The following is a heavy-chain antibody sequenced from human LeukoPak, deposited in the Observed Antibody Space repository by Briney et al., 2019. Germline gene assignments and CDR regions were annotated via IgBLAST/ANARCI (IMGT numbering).Heavy chain of an antibody. CDR3: ARDLHSPYYYDSSGYYPFGY. CDR2: IIPIFGTA. V-gene: IGHV1-69*13. CDR1: GGTFSSYA. J-gene: IGHJ4*02. Sequence: AASVKVSCKASGGTFSSYAISWVRQAPGQGLEWMGGIIPIFGTANYAQKFQGRVTITADESTSTAYMELSSLRSEDTAVYYCARDLHSPYYYDSSGYYPFGYWGQGTLVTVS. D-gene: IGHD3-22*01.